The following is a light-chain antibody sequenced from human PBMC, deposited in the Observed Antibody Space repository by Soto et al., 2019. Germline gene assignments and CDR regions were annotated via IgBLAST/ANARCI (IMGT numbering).Light chain of an antibody. V-gene: IGLV2-14*01. CDR3: SSYTSSSTF. CDR2: DVS. CDR1: SSDVGGYNY. J-gene: IGLJ1*01. Sequence: QSVLTQPASASGSPGQSITISCTGTSSDVGGYNYVSWYQQHPGKAPKLMIYDVSNRPSGVSNRFSGSKSGNTASLTISGLQAEDEADYYCSSYTSSSTFFGTGTKVTVL.